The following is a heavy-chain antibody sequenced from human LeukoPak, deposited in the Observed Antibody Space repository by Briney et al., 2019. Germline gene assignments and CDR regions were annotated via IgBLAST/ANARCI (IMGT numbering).Heavy chain of an antibody. J-gene: IGHJ5*02. CDR1: GFTFSSYS. Sequence: PSGGSLRLSCAASGFTFSSYSMNWVRQAPGKGLEWVSYISSSSSTIYYADSVKGRFTISRDNAKNSLYLQMNSLRAEDTAVYYCARVPIPGYSSGWQGPNNWFDPWGQGTLVTVSS. CDR3: ARVPIPGYSSGWQGPNNWFDP. CDR2: ISSSSSTI. D-gene: IGHD6-19*01. V-gene: IGHV3-48*01.